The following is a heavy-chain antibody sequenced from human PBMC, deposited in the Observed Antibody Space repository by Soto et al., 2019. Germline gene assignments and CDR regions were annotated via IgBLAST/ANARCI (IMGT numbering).Heavy chain of an antibody. Sequence: GASVKVACKTSGGTFSSYAISWVRQAPGQGLEWMGGIIPIFGTANYAQKFQGRVTITADESTSTAYMELSSLRSEDTAVYYCARHSSGWSATLYYFDYWGQGTLVTVSS. V-gene: IGHV1-69*13. CDR3: ARHSSGWSATLYYFDY. CDR2: IIPIFGTA. CDR1: GGTFSSYA. D-gene: IGHD6-19*01. J-gene: IGHJ4*02.